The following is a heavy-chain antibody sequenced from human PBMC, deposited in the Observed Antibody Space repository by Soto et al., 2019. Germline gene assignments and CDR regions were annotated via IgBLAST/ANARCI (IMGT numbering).Heavy chain of an antibody. CDR1: GGSFTSSSDY. CDR3: ARHKYSGTYWADY. J-gene: IGHJ4*02. D-gene: IGHD1-26*01. Sequence: QLQLRESGPGLVKPSETLSLTCTVSGGSFTSSSDYWGWIRQPPGKGLEWIGTIYYSGSTYYSPSLKSRLTVSVDPSKNQFSLKLTSVTDSDTAVYYCARHKYSGTYWADYWGQGTLVTVSS. V-gene: IGHV4-39*01. CDR2: IYYSGST.